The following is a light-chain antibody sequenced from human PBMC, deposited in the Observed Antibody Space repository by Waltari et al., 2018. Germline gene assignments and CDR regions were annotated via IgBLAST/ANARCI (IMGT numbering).Light chain of an antibody. J-gene: IGLJ1*01. V-gene: IGLV2-14*01. CDR3: LSYTSSSTYV. CDR1: SSDVGGYNY. Sequence: QSALTQPASVSGSPGPSITFSCTGTSSDVGGYNYVSWYQQHPGKVPKLMIYEVSKRPSGVSNRFSGSKSGNTASLTISGLQAEDEADYYCLSYTSSSTYVFGTGTKVTVL. CDR2: EVS.